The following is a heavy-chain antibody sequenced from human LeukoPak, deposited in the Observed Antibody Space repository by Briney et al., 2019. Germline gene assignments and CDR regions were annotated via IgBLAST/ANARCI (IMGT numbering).Heavy chain of an antibody. CDR3: ARAREIGSLGQVGGY. V-gene: IGHV4-61*02. J-gene: IGHJ4*02. CDR2: IYTSGST. Sequence: SETLSLTCTVSGGSISSGSYYWSWIRQPAGKGLEWIGRIYTSGSTNYNPSLKSRVTISVDTSKNQFSLKLNSVTPVAAAVYCCARAREIGSLGQVGGYWGQGTMVTVSS. D-gene: IGHD1-26*01. CDR1: GGSISSGSYY.